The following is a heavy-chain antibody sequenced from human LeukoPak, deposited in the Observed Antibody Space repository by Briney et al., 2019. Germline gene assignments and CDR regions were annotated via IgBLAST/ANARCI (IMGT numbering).Heavy chain of an antibody. CDR1: GFTFSIYS. CDR3: ASGSEVVIDY. CDR2: LSSSSSYI. Sequence: GGSLRLSCAASGFTFSIYSMNWVRQAPGKGLEWVSSLSSSSSYIYYADSVKGRFTISRDNAKNSLYLQMNSLRAEDTAVYYCASGSEVVIDYWGQGTLVTVSS. D-gene: IGHD3-10*01. J-gene: IGHJ4*02. V-gene: IGHV3-21*01.